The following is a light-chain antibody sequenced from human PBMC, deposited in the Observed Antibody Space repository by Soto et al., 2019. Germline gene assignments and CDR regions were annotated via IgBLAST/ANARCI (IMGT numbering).Light chain of an antibody. CDR2: GAS. Sequence: IVMTQSPATLSVSPGDRATLSCRASQSVSSNFAWYQQKPGQAPRLLIYGASTRASDIPVRFSGSGSGTEFTLTISSLQSEDFAVYYCQQYNSWPRTFGQGTKVEIK. CDR1: QSVSSN. J-gene: IGKJ1*01. V-gene: IGKV3-15*01. CDR3: QQYNSWPRT.